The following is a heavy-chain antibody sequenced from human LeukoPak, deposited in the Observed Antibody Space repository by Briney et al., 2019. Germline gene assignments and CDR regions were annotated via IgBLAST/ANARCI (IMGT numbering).Heavy chain of an antibody. V-gene: IGHV3-30*18. CDR1: GFAFSSYD. CDR2: ISYNGGDK. CDR3: AKDVALRAAAYYFDY. Sequence: GRSLRLSCAASGFAFSSYDMHWVRQAPGKGLEWVTVISYNGGDKKYADSVKGRFTISRDTSKNTVYPEMNSLRAEDTAVYYCAKDVALRAAAYYFDYWGQGTLVTVSS. J-gene: IGHJ4*02. D-gene: IGHD2-21*01.